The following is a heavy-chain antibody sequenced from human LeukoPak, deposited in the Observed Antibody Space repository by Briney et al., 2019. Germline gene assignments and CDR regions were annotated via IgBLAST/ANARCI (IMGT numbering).Heavy chain of an antibody. V-gene: IGHV3-7*01. J-gene: IGHJ6*03. CDR2: IKQDGSEK. CDR3: ARDHFSNWNAHYYYYMDV. Sequence: GGSLRLSCAASGFTFSSYWMSWVRQAPGKGLEWVANIKQDGSEKYYVDSVKGRFTISRDNAKNTLYLQMNSLRAEDTAVYYCARDHFSNWNAHYYYYMDVWGKGTTVTVSS. CDR1: GFTFSSYW. D-gene: IGHD1-1*01.